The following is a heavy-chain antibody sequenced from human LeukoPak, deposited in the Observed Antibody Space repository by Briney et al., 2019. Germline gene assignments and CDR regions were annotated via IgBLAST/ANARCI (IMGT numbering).Heavy chain of an antibody. V-gene: IGHV1-2*02. J-gene: IGHJ3*02. CDR2: IYPNSGDT. Sequence: GASVKVSCKASGYTFSGYYMHWVRQAPGQGLGWMGWIYPNSGDTKYAQKFQGRVTVTRDTSISTAFMEVSRLTSDDTAVYYCARSGSDAFDIWGQGTMVTVSS. CDR3: ARSGSDAFDI. D-gene: IGHD1-26*01. CDR1: GYTFSGYY.